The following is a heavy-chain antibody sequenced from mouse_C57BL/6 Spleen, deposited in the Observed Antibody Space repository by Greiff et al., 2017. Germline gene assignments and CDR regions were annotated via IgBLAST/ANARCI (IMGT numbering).Heavy chain of an antibody. D-gene: IGHD1-1*01. V-gene: IGHV8-12*01. Sequence: QVTLKVSGPGILQSSQTLSLTCSFSGFSLSTSGMGVSWLRQPSGKGLEWLSHIYWDDDKRYNLSLKSRLTISKDTSRNQVFLKITRVDTADTATDYCARGSSLYYYAMDYWGKGTSVTVSS. CDR3: ARGSSLYYYAMDY. CDR1: GFSLSTSGMG. J-gene: IGHJ4*01. CDR2: IYWDDDK.